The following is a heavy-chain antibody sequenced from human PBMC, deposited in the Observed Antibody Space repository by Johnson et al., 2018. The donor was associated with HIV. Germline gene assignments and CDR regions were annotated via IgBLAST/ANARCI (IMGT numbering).Heavy chain of an antibody. V-gene: IGHV3-30*19. J-gene: IGHJ3*02. CDR2: ISYDGSNK. D-gene: IGHD1-26*01. CDR3: ASVVGATLGAFDI. CDR1: GFTFSSYG. Sequence: QVQLVESGGGVVQPGGSLRLSCAASGFTFSSYGMHWVRQAPGKGLEWVAVISYDGSNKYYADSVKGRFTISRDNSKNTLYRQMNSLRAEDTAVYYCASVVGATLGAFDIWGQGTMVTVSS.